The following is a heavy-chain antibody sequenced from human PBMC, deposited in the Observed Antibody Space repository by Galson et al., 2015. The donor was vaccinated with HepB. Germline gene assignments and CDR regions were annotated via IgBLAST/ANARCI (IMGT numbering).Heavy chain of an antibody. V-gene: IGHV4-39*01. D-gene: IGHD6-19*01. CDR1: GDSISSSSYY. CDR3: ARRQTTSYSSGWLDAFDL. CDR2: IYYSGST. J-gene: IGHJ3*01. Sequence: ETLSLTCTVSGDSISSSSYYWGWIRQPPGEGLEWIGSIYYSGSTYYNPSLKSRVTISVDTCKNQFSLKLNSVTAADTAVYYCARRQTTSYSSGWLDAFDLWGQGTMVTVSS.